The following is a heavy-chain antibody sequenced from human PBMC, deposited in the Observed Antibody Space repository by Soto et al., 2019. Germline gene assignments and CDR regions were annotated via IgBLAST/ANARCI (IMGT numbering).Heavy chain of an antibody. CDR1: GFTFSSYS. CDR3: AREYSSWGYNWFDP. V-gene: IGHV3-48*01. D-gene: IGHD6-13*01. J-gene: IGHJ5*02. CDR2: ISSSSSTI. Sequence: EVQLVESGGGLVQPGGSLRLSCAASGFTFSSYSMNWVRQAPGKGLEWVSYISSSSSTIYYADSVKGRFTISRANAKNALYLQMNSLRAEDTAGYYCAREYSSWGYNWFDPWGQGTLVTVSS.